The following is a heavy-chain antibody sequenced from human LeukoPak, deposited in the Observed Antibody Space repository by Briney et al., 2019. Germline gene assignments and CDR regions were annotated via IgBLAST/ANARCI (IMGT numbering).Heavy chain of an antibody. CDR1: GFTFSKYG. Sequence: GGSLRLSCAASGFTFSKYGMHWVRQAPGKGLEWVAVIWHGQKKEYYADSVKGRFTISRDNSKNTLDLQMRSLRAEDTAVYYCARADNGSGSYAFNIWGQGTRVTVSS. D-gene: IGHD3-10*01. CDR2: IWHGQKKE. CDR3: ARADNGSGSYAFNI. J-gene: IGHJ3*02. V-gene: IGHV3-33*08.